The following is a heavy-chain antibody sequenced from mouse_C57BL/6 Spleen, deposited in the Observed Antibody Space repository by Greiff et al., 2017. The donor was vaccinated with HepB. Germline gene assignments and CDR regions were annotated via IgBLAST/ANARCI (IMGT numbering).Heavy chain of an antibody. CDR3: ARTTGYDYAYYAMDY. Sequence: EVKLQESGGGLVKPGGSLKLSCAASGFTFSDYGMHWVRQAPEKGLEWVAYISSGSSTIYYADTVKGRFTISRDNAKNTLFLQMTSLRSEDTAMYYCARTTGYDYAYYAMDYWGQGTSVTVSS. CDR1: GFTFSDYG. D-gene: IGHD2-4*01. V-gene: IGHV5-17*01. J-gene: IGHJ4*01. CDR2: ISSGSSTI.